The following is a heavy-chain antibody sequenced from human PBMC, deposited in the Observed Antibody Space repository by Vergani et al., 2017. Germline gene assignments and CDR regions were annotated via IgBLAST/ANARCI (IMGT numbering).Heavy chain of an antibody. V-gene: IGHV1-2*02. D-gene: IGHD6-13*01. Sequence: QVQLVQSGAEVKKPGASVKVSCKASGYTFTGYYMHWVRQAPGQGLEWMGWINPNSGGTNYAQKFQGRVTMTRDTSISTAYMELSRLRSDDTAVYYCARDWQGVQQLGLWYFDYWGQGTLVTVSS. J-gene: IGHJ4*02. CDR1: GYTFTGYY. CDR2: INPNSGGT. CDR3: ARDWQGVQQLGLWYFDY.